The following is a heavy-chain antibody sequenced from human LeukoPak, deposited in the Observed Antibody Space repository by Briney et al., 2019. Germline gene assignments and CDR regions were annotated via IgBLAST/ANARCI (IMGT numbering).Heavy chain of an antibody. CDR3: AKDDGSYYDSSGSDY. Sequence: PGGSLRLSCAASGFTFSSYAMSWVRQAPGKGLEWVSGISWNSGSIGYADSVKGRFTISRDNAKNSLYLQMNSLRAEDTALYYCAKDDGSYYDSSGSDYWGQGTLVTVSS. J-gene: IGHJ4*02. CDR1: GFTFSSYA. CDR2: ISWNSGSI. D-gene: IGHD3-22*01. V-gene: IGHV3-9*01.